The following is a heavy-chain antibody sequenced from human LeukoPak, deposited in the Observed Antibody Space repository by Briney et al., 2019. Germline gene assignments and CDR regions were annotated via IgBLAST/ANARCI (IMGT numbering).Heavy chain of an antibody. Sequence: GASVNVSCKASGYTFTAYYIHWVRQASGQGLEWMGRINSKDGGTNYTQRFQGRVAMTRDTSINTAYLELSSLTSDDTAVYYCARGSTRDFWGQGTLLIVSS. D-gene: IGHD1-1*01. CDR2: INSKDGGT. V-gene: IGHV1-2*06. CDR3: ARGSTRDF. J-gene: IGHJ4*02. CDR1: GYTFTAYY.